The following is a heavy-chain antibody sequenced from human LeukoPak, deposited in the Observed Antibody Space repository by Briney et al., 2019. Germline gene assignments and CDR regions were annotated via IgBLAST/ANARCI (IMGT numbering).Heavy chain of an antibody. CDR2: IYYSGST. D-gene: IGHD3-22*01. CDR3: ARRPYYYYDSSGSYYFDY. Sequence: SETLSLTCAVYGGSFSGYYWGWIRQPPGKGLEWIGSIYYSGSTYYNPSLKSRVTISVDTSKNQFSLKLSSVTAADTAVYYCARRPYYYYDSSGSYYFDYWGQGTLVTVSS. CDR1: GGSFSGYY. V-gene: IGHV4-39*01. J-gene: IGHJ4*02.